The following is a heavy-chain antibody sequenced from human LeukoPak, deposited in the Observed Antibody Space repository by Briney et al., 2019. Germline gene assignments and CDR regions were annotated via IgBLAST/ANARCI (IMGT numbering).Heavy chain of an antibody. CDR3: ANWATSSDWKGPFDY. Sequence: GGSLRLSCVVSGFTFSSRGMNWVRQAPGKGLEWVSGISGSGGRTDYADSVEGRFTISRDNSKSTLYLQMNSLRAEDTAVYYCANWATSSDWKGPFDYWGQGTPVIVSS. V-gene: IGHV3-23*01. CDR1: GFTFSSRG. J-gene: IGHJ4*02. CDR2: ISGSGGRT. D-gene: IGHD6-19*01.